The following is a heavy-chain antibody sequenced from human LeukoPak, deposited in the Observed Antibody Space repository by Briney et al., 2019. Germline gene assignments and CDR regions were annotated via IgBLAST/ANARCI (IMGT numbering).Heavy chain of an antibody. D-gene: IGHD3-10*01. CDR2: IKQDGSVK. V-gene: IGHV3-7*01. J-gene: IGHJ4*02. CDR1: GFTFTSYW. Sequence: GGSLRLSCAASGFTFTSYWVGWVRQAPGRGLEWVANIKQDGSVKYYVDSVKGRFTISRDHAENSLYLQMNSLRVEDTAVYYCTSYGSASSSHDYWGQGTLVTVSS. CDR3: TSYGSASSSHDY.